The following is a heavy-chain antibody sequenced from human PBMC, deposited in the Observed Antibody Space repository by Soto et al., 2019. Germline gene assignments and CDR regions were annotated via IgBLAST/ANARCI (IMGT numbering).Heavy chain of an antibody. J-gene: IGHJ5*02. Sequence: SETLSRTCTVSCGSISSGVYYCSWIRQHPGKGLELIGYIYYSVSTYYNPSLKSRVTISVETSKNQFSLKLSSVTAADTAVYYCARDNGRWLQLSWFDTWGQGTLVTVSS. CDR1: CGSISSGVYY. D-gene: IGHD5-12*01. V-gene: IGHV4-31*03. CDR3: ARDNGRWLQLSWFDT. CDR2: IYYSVST.